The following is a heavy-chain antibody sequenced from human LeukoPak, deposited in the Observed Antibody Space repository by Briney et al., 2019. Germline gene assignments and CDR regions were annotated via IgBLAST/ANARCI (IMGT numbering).Heavy chain of an antibody. V-gene: IGHV4-39*01. D-gene: IGHD3-22*01. J-gene: IGHJ3*02. CDR1: GGSIINRSHY. CDR2: IYYSGSA. CDR3: ARQIYDRSTTSGAFDI. Sequence: SETLSLTCSVSGGSIINRSHYWGWIRQPPGKGLEWMGSIYYSGSAYYNPSLKSRVTVSVDTSNNQFSLRLSSVTAADTAVYYCARQIYDRSTTSGAFDIWGQGAMVTVSS.